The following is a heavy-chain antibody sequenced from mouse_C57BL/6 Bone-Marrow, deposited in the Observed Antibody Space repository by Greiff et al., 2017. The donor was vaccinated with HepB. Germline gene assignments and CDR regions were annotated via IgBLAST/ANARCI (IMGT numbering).Heavy chain of an antibody. V-gene: IGHV7-3*01. CDR1: GFTFTDSY. Sequence: EVKVVESGGGLVQPGGSLSLSCAASGFTFTDSYMSWVRQPPGKALEWLGFIRNKANGYTTEYSASVKGRFTISRDNSQSILYLQMNALRAEDSATYYCARSPDGYYYPYYFDYWGQGTTLTVSS. CDR2: IRNKANGYTT. J-gene: IGHJ2*01. CDR3: ARSPDGYYYPYYFDY. D-gene: IGHD2-3*01.